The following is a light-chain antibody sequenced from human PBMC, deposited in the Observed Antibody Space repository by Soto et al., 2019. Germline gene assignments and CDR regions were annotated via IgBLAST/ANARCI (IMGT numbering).Light chain of an antibody. J-gene: IGLJ3*02. CDR1: SSNIGAHYD. CDR2: GTN. V-gene: IGLV1-40*01. Sequence: QSVLTQPPSVSGAPGQRVIISCTGSSSNIGAHYDVHWDQQLPGAAPKLLIFGTNNRPSGVSDRFSGSKSGTSASLAITGLQTEDEADYYCQSYDSSLSGSWVFGGGTKLTVL. CDR3: QSYDSSLSGSWV.